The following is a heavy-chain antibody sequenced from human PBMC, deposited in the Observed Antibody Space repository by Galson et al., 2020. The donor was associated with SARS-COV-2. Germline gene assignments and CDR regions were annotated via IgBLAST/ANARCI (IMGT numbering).Heavy chain of an antibody. CDR3: ARLSIAVAGVDC. V-gene: IGHV3-7*04. D-gene: IGHD6-13*01. J-gene: IGHJ4*02. CDR2: IKQDGSEK. Sequence: GGSLRLSCAASGFIFDSYWMSWVRQAPGKGLEWVANIKQDGSEKYYVDSVKGRFTFSRDNAKNSLFLNMNSLRAEVTAVYYCARLSIAVAGVDCWGQGTLVTVSS. CDR1: GFIFDSYW.